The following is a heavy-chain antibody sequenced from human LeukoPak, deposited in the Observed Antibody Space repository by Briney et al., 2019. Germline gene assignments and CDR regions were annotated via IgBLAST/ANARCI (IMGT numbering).Heavy chain of an antibody. Sequence: SVKVSCKAYGGTFSRFTISWVRQAPGQGFEWMGGITPIFGTANFAQKFQGRVSITADGSTSTAFMELSSLRSEDMAVYYCAREWGLESSGYYYAYWGQGTLVTVSS. V-gene: IGHV1-69*13. J-gene: IGHJ4*02. D-gene: IGHD3-22*01. CDR1: GGTFSRFT. CDR2: ITPIFGTA. CDR3: AREWGLESSGYYYAY.